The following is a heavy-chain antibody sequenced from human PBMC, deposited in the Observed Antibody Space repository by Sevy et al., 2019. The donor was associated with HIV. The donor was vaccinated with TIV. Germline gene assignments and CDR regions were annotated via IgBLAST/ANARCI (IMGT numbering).Heavy chain of an antibody. Sequence: SETLSLTCTVSGGSISSGSYYWSWIRQPAGKGLEWIGRIYTSGSTNYNPSLKSRVTISVDTSKNQFSLKLSSVTAADTAVYYCARGSIAPIRITMVRGVIIDYWGQGTLVTVSS. D-gene: IGHD3-10*01. CDR3: ARGSIAPIRITMVRGVIIDY. J-gene: IGHJ4*02. V-gene: IGHV4-61*02. CDR1: GGSISSGSYY. CDR2: IYTSGST.